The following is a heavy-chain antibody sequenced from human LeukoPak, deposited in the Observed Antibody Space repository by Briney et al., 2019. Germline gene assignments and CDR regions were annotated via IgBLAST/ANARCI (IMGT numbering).Heavy chain of an antibody. V-gene: IGHV3-7*01. CDR2: IKQDGSEK. J-gene: IGHJ5*02. Sequence: GGSLRLSCAASGFTFSSYWMSWVRQAPGKGLEWVANIKQDGSEKYYVDSVKGRFTISRDNAKNSLYLQMNSLRAEDTAVYYCARGHYDFWSGYSWFDPWGQGTLVTVSS. CDR1: GFTFSSYW. D-gene: IGHD3-3*01. CDR3: ARGHYDFWSGYSWFDP.